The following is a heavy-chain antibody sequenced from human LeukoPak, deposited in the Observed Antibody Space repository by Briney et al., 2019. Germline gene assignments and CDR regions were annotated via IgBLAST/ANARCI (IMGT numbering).Heavy chain of an antibody. CDR1: GASFSGYY. CDR3: ARSSPVYDY. Sequence: SQTLSLTCAVYGASFSGYYWSWIRQPPGKGLEWIGEINHSGSTNYNPSLRSRVTISVDTSKNQFSLKLSSVTAADTAVYYCARSSPVYDYWGQGTLVTVSS. CDR2: INHSGST. J-gene: IGHJ4*02. D-gene: IGHD2-8*01. V-gene: IGHV4-34*01.